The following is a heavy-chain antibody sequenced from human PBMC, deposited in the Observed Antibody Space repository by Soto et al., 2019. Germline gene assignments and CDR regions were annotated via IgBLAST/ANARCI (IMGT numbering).Heavy chain of an antibody. Sequence: PGESLKISCKGSGYNYVSYWIAWVRQTPGKGLEWMGYIYPGDSHSTYSPSVQGQVTFSVDKSTNTAFLQWSSLKASDTAMYYCARRHYCSGDCTSSVHDYNSLDVWGQGTPVTVSS. CDR1: GYNYVSYW. D-gene: IGHD2-21*02. J-gene: IGHJ6*02. V-gene: IGHV5-51*01. CDR3: ARRHYCSGDCTSSVHDYNSLDV. CDR2: IYPGDSHS.